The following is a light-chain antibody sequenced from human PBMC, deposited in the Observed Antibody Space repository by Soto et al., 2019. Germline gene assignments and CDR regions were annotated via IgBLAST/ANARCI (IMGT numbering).Light chain of an antibody. V-gene: IGKV1-33*01. J-gene: IGKJ5*01. CDR2: DVS. CDR1: QDISNY. Sequence: DIQITQSPPSLYVSVGDRVTITCQASQDISNYLHWFQQKPGKAPQLLIFDVSNLQTGVPSRFSGGGSGTDFALTISSLETEDIATYYCQQYDSLPLTFGQGTRLEIK. CDR3: QQYDSLPLT.